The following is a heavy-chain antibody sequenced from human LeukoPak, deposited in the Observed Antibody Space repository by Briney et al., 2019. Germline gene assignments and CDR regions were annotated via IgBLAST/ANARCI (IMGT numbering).Heavy chain of an antibody. Sequence: PGGSLRLSCVFSGFTFSNYWMSWVRQAPGKGLEWVSVIYSGGSTYYAGSVKGRFTISRDNSKNTLYLQMNSLRAEDTAVYYCARGYCSGGSCYFFDYWGQGTLVIVSS. J-gene: IGHJ4*02. V-gene: IGHV3-53*01. D-gene: IGHD2-15*01. CDR2: IYSGGST. CDR3: ARGYCSGGSCYFFDY. CDR1: GFTFSNYW.